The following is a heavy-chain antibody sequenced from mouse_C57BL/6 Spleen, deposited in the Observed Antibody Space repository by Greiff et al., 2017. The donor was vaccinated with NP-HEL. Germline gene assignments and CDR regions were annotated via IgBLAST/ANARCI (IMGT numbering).Heavy chain of an antibody. V-gene: IGHV1-26*01. D-gene: IGHD1-1*01. Sequence: EVQLQQSGPELVKPGASVKISCKASGYTFTDYYMNWVKQSHGKSLEWIGDINPNNGGTSYNQKFKGKATLTVDKSSSTAYMELRSLTSEDSAVYYCAGYYGQAWFAYWGQGTLVTVSA. CDR3: AGYYGQAWFAY. CDR1: GYTFTDYY. J-gene: IGHJ3*01. CDR2: INPNNGGT.